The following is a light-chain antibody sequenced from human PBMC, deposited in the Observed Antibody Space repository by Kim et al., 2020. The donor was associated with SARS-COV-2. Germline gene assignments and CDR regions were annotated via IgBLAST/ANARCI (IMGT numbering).Light chain of an antibody. V-gene: IGKV3-15*01. CDR2: DAT. Sequence: EIKMTQYPATLSVSPGETATLSCRATQSIGNRLAWFQQKPGQAPALVINDATTRATGVPTRFSGSGSGTDFTLTITGLKSEDFAVYYCQQYDKWPLTFGGGTKV. J-gene: IGKJ4*01. CDR3: QQYDKWPLT. CDR1: QSIGNR.